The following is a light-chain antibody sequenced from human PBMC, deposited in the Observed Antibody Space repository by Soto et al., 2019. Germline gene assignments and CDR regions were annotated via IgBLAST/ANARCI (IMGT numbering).Light chain of an antibody. J-gene: IGKJ1*01. CDR2: KAS. CDR1: QSISNR. CDR3: QQYNSYSQT. Sequence: DIQMTQSPSTLSASVGDRVTITCRASQSISNRLAWYQQKPGKAPKVLIYKASSLESGVPSRFSGSGSETEFTLTISSLQPDDFATYYCQQYNSYSQTFGQGTKVEIK. V-gene: IGKV1-5*03.